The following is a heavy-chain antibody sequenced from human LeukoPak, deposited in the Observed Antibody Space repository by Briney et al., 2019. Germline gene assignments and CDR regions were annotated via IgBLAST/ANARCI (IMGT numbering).Heavy chain of an antibody. CDR1: GFTFNFYS. J-gene: IGHJ6*02. V-gene: IGHV3-48*01. CDR2: IDNRSGTI. Sequence: GGSLRLSCAASGFTFNFYSMNWVRQAPGRGLEWISYIDNRSGTIYYADSVKARFTISRDNAKNSLYLQMNSLRAEDTAVYYCAGLGMDVWGQGTTVTVSS. CDR3: AGLGMDV.